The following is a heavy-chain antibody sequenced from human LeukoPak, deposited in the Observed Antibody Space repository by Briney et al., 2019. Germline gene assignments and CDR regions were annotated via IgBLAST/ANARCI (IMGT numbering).Heavy chain of an antibody. CDR3: ARTMVRGVIADY. D-gene: IGHD3-10*01. V-gene: IGHV3-11*03. J-gene: IGHJ4*02. Sequence: GGSLRLSCAASGFTFSDYYMSWIRQAPGKGLEWVSYISSSSSYTNYADSVKGRFTISRDNAKNSLYLQMNSLRAEDTAVYYRARTMVRGVIADYWGQGTLVTVSS. CDR2: ISSSSSYT. CDR1: GFTFSDYY.